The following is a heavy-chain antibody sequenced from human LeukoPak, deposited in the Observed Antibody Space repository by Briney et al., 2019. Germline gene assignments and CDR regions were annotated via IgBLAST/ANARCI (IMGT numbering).Heavy chain of an antibody. V-gene: IGHV1-18*01. Sequence: ASVKVSCKASGYTFTSYGISWVRQTPGQGLEWMGWISPYNGNTHYAQKLQGRVTMTTDTSTSTAYMELRSLRSDDTAVYYCARDLHTRTRHYYYGMDVWGQGTTVTVCS. CDR1: GYTFTSYG. CDR3: ARDLHTRTRHYYYGMDV. J-gene: IGHJ6*02. D-gene: IGHD1-1*01. CDR2: ISPYNGNT.